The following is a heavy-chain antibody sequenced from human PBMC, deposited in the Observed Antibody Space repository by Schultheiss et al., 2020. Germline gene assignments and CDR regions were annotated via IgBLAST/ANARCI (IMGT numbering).Heavy chain of an antibody. CDR3: AKDPAEYSSSWYPLGYFQH. CDR2: ISYDGSNK. V-gene: IGHV3-30*18. Sequence: GGSLRLSCAASGFTFSSYGMHWVRQAPGKGLEWVAVISYDGSNKYYADSVKGRFTISRDNSKNTLYLQMNSLRAEDTAVYYCAKDPAEYSSSWYPLGYFQHWGQGTLVTVSS. D-gene: IGHD6-13*01. CDR1: GFTFSSYG. J-gene: IGHJ1*01.